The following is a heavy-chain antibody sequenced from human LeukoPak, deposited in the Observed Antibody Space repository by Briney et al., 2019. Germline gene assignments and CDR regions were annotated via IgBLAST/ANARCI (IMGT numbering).Heavy chain of an antibody. CDR1: GFTFSSYS. Sequence: GGSLRLSCTASGFTFSSYSMNWVRQAPGKGLEWVSSISTTSSYIYYADSVKGRFTISRDNAKNSLYLQMNSLRVEDTAVYYCARDWVTWFGELFRTPTPDAFDIWGQGTMVTVSS. CDR2: ISTTSSYI. J-gene: IGHJ3*02. CDR3: ARDWVTWFGELFRTPTPDAFDI. V-gene: IGHV3-21*01. D-gene: IGHD3-10*01.